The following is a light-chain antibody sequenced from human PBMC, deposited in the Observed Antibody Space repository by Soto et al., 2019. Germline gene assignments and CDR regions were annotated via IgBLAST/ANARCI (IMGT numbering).Light chain of an antibody. CDR2: DVS. V-gene: IGLV2-14*01. Sequence: QSALTQPASVSGSPGQSITISCTGTSSDVGGYNYVSWYQQHPGKAPKLMIYDVSNRPSGVSNRFSGSKSGNTTSLTISGIQAVDEADYYCSSYTSSSTLLDVFGTGTKLTVL. CDR1: SSDVGGYNY. J-gene: IGLJ1*01. CDR3: SSYTSSSTLLDV.